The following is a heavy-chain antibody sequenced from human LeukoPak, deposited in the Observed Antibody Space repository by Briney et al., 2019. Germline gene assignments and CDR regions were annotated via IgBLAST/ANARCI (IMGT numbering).Heavy chain of an antibody. CDR2: INPNSGGT. V-gene: IGHV1-2*02. J-gene: IGHJ4*02. CDR3: ARAPGYCSSTSCYASDSDY. Sequence: GASVKASCKASGYTFTGYYMHWVRQAPGQGLEWMGWINPNSGGTNYAQKLQGRVTMTTDTSTSTAYMELRSLRSDDTAVYYCARAPGYCSSTSCYASDSDYWGQGTLVTVSS. CDR1: GYTFTGYY. D-gene: IGHD2-2*01.